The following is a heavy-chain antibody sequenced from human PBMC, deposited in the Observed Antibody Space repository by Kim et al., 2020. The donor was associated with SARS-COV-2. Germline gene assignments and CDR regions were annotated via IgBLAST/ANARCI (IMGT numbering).Heavy chain of an antibody. Sequence: GGSLRLSCAASGFTFSSYDMHWVRQATGKGLEWVSAIGTAGDTYYPGSVKGRFTISRENAKNSLYLQMNSLRAGDTAVYYCARGSHYYDSKEDNFDYWGQGTLVTVS. CDR3: ARGSHYYDSKEDNFDY. CDR1: GFTFSSYD. D-gene: IGHD3-22*01. V-gene: IGHV3-13*01. CDR2: IGTAGDT. J-gene: IGHJ4*02.